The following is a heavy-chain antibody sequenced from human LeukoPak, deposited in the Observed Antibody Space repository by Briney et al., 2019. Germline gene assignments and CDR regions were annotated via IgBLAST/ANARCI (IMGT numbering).Heavy chain of an antibody. CDR3: ARDLVPVTKGFAI. CDR1: DDSFSSHY. D-gene: IGHD4-17*01. Sequence: SETLSLTCAVSDDSFSSHYWTWIRQPPGKGLEWIGYISYIGSTNYNPSLKSRVTISIDTSKNQFSLKLTSVTAADTAVYYCARDLVPVTKGFAIWGQGTMVSVSS. V-gene: IGHV4-59*11. CDR2: ISYIGST. J-gene: IGHJ3*02.